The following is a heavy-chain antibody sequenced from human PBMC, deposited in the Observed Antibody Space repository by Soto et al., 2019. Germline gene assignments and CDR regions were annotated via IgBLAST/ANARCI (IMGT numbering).Heavy chain of an antibody. CDR2: IYYSGST. J-gene: IGHJ6*03. CDR1: GGTCSGYY. Sequence: PSETLSLTCTVYGGTCSGYYWSWIRQPPGKGLEWIGNIYYSGSTNYNPSLKSRVTISADTSKNQFSLKLSSVTAADTAVYYCAKTILTLGVVILHYMDVWGKGTTVTVSS. V-gene: IGHV4-59*08. D-gene: IGHD3-3*01. CDR3: AKTILTLGVVILHYMDV.